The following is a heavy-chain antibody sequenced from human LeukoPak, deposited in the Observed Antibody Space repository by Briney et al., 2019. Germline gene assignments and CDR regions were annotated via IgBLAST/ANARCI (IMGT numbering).Heavy chain of an antibody. CDR1: GFTFSSYG. Sequence: GGSLRLSCAASGFTFSSYGMHWGRQAPGKGLEWVANIKADGSDKNYVDSVKGRFTISRDNAKNSLNLQMNSLRAEDTAVYYCARGPWWGQGSLVTVSS. CDR3: ARGPW. V-gene: IGHV3-7*01. J-gene: IGHJ4*02. CDR2: IKADGSDK.